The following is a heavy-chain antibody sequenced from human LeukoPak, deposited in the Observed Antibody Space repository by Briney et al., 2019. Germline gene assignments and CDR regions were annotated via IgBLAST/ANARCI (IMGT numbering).Heavy chain of an antibody. Sequence: GASVKVSCKASGYTFTSYGISWVRQAPGQGLEWMGWISAYNGNTNYAQKLQGRVTMTTDTSTSTAYMELRSLRSDDTAVYYCARGGGYCSSTSCFSSWFDPWAREPWSPSPQ. J-gene: IGHJ5*02. V-gene: IGHV1-18*01. CDR3: ARGGGYCSSTSCFSSWFDP. CDR1: GYTFTSYG. D-gene: IGHD2-2*01. CDR2: ISAYNGNT.